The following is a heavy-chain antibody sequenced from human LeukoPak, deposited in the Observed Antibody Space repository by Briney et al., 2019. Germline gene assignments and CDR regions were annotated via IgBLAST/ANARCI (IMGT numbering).Heavy chain of an antibody. Sequence: GGSLRLSCAASGFTFSSHGMSWVRQSPGKGLEWVANIKPDGSGPYYVDSVKGRFTISRDNAKNSLNLQMNSLRAEDTAVYFCARETVGYTIFEETEGGQGTLVTVSS. CDR2: IKPDGSGP. D-gene: IGHD3-3*01. CDR1: GFTFSSHG. J-gene: IGHJ4*02. CDR3: ARETVGYTIFEETE. V-gene: IGHV3-7*01.